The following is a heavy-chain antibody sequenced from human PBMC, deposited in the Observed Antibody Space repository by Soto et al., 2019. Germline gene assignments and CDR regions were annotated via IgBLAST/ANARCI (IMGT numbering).Heavy chain of an antibody. J-gene: IGHJ6*02. CDR2: INPKFGDT. Sequence: QVRLVQSGAEVKEPGDSVRVSCEASGYNFTAYHIHWARQAPGQGLEWMGWINPKFGDTGYAQDFQGRVSMTSDMSISTVYMELSRLTSDDTAIYYCARNMDYYYGRGSGDGHGVWGQGTTVTVFS. D-gene: IGHD3-10*02. CDR1: GYNFTAYH. CDR3: ARNMDYYYGRGSGDGHGV. V-gene: IGHV1-2*02.